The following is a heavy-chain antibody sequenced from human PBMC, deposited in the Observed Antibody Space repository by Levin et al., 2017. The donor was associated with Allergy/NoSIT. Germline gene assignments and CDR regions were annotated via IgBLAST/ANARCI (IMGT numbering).Heavy chain of an antibody. CDR1: GFTFSIYA. D-gene: IGHD6-19*01. CDR2: IRGSGGTT. Sequence: GESLKISCAASGFTFSIYAMSWVRQAPGKGLEWVSGIRGSGGTTYYADSVKGRFTISRDNSKNTLYLQMNSLRAEDTALYYCAKDSGWSAGGFDAFDIWGQGTMVTVSS. V-gene: IGHV3-23*01. CDR3: AKDSGWSAGGFDAFDI. J-gene: IGHJ3*02.